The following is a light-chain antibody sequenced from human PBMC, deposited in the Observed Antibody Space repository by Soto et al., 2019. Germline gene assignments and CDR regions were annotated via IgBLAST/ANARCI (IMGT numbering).Light chain of an antibody. Sequence: DILVTQSPSTLSASVGDRVTITCRTSQSINSSLAWFQKKPGKAPKLLISKASTIESGVPSRFSGDGSGTEFTLTISSLQSEDFAAYYCQQYDANSPWTFGQGTKVEIK. CDR1: QSINSS. CDR3: QQYDANSPWT. V-gene: IGKV1-5*03. CDR2: KAS. J-gene: IGKJ1*01.